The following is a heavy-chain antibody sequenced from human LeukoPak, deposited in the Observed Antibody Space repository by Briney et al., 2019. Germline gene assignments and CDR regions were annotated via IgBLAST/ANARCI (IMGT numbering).Heavy chain of an antibody. CDR2: IYTSGST. Sequence: SQTLSLTCTVSGGSISSGSYYWSWIRQLAGKGLEWIGRIYTSGSTNYNPSLKSRVTISVDTSKNQFSLKLSSVTAADTAVYYCATYSSSWRSFDYWGQGTLVTVSS. CDR3: ATYSSSWRSFDY. J-gene: IGHJ4*02. D-gene: IGHD6-13*01. V-gene: IGHV4-61*02. CDR1: GGSISSGSYY.